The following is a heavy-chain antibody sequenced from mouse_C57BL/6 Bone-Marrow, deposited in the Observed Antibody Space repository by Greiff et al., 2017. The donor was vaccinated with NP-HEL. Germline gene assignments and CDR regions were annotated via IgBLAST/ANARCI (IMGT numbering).Heavy chain of an antibody. CDR3: ARKGEQLRPFAY. CDR1: GYTFTDYY. D-gene: IGHD3-2*02. J-gene: IGHJ3*01. CDR2: IYPGSGNT. V-gene: IGHV1-76*01. Sequence: ESGAELVRPGASVKLSCKASGYTFTDYYINWVKQRPGQGLEWIARIYPGSGNTYYNEKFKGKATLTAEKSSSTAYMQLSSLTSEDSAVYFCARKGEQLRPFAYWGQGTLVTVSA.